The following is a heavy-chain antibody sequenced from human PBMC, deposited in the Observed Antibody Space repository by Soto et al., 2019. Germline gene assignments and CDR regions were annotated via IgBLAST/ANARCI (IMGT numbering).Heavy chain of an antibody. CDR1: GYTLTSYA. J-gene: IGHJ4*02. D-gene: IGHD4-17*01. V-gene: IGHV1-3*04. CDR2: INTGNGNT. CDR3: ARGRSAVTTFYFEY. Sequence: QVQLVQSGAEVKKAGASVKVSCNASGYTLTSYAMHWVRQAPGQRLEWMGWINTGNGNTKYSQRFQGRVTITRDTSASTAYMELSSLTSEDTAVYYCARGRSAVTTFYFEYWGQGTLVTVSS.